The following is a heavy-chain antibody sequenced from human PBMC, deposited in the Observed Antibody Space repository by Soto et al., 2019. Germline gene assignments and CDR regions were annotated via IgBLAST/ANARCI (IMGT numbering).Heavy chain of an antibody. CDR1: GFTFSSYA. V-gene: IGHV3-23*01. CDR3: ATPDSNGYDVDD. CDR2: ISATGGST. J-gene: IGHJ4*02. D-gene: IGHD5-12*01. Sequence: GGSLRLSCAASGFTFSSYAMSWVRQAPGKGLEWVSAISATGGSTYYADSVKGRFTISRDNSKNTLYLQMNSLRADDTAVYYFATPDSNGYDVDDWGKGTMVTVSS.